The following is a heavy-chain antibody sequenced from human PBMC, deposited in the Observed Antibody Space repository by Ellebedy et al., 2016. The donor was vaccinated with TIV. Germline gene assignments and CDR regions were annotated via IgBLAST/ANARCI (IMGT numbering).Heavy chain of an antibody. CDR2: IDPSDSYT. CDR3: ARQLGVGATRWFDP. V-gene: IGHV5-10-1*01. D-gene: IGHD1-26*01. Sequence: PGGSLRLSCQGSGYSFTTYWISRVRQMPGKSLEWMGRIDPSDSYTTYSPSLQGHVAISADRSINTAYLQWSSLKASDTAMYFCARQLGVGATRWFDPWGQGTLVTVSS. J-gene: IGHJ5*02. CDR1: GYSFTTYW.